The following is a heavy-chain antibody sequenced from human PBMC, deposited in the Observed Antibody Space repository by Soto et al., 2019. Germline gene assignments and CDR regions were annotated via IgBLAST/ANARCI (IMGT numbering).Heavy chain of an antibody. D-gene: IGHD6-19*01. J-gene: IGHJ6*02. CDR3: ERGVPEPGVSGWQYHSYGTEV. Sequence: WGSLRLSFSSSGFTFSSYAMHWFRQAPGKRLEWVAVISYDGSNKYYADSVKGRFTISRDNSKNTLYLQMNSLRAEDTAVYYCERGVPEPGVSGWQYHSYGTEVWCQG. CDR1: GFTFSSYA. V-gene: IGHV3-30-3*01. CDR2: ISYDGSNK.